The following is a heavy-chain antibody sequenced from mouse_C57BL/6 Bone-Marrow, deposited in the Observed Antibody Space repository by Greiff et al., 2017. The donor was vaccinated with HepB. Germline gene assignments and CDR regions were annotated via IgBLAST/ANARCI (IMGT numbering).Heavy chain of an antibody. J-gene: IGHJ3*01. CDR2: IYPGSGST. V-gene: IGHV1-55*01. D-gene: IGHD2-4*01. Sequence: QVQLQQPGAELVKPGASVKMSCKASGYTFTSYWITWVKQRPGQGLEWIGDIYPGSGSTNYNEKFKSKATLTVDTSSSTAYMQLSSLTSEDSAVYYCAREGKLRRAWFAYSGQGTLVTVSA. CDR1: GYTFTSYW. CDR3: AREGKLRRAWFAY.